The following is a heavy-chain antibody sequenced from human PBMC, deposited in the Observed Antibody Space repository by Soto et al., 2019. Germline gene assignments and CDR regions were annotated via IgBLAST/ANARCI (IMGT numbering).Heavy chain of an antibody. J-gene: IGHJ4*02. D-gene: IGHD5-18*01. CDR3: AHRGYMYGNWDHGYFDY. V-gene: IGHV2-5*02. CDR2: IYWDDDK. Sequence: QITLKESGPTRVKPTQTLALTCTFSGFSLTTSGVGVGWIRKTPGKALEWLAVIYWDDDKRYNPSLKNRLTITKDTSKNQVVHIMADVDPVDTGTYFCAHRGYMYGNWDHGYFDYWGQGTLVTVSS. CDR1: GFSLTTSGVG.